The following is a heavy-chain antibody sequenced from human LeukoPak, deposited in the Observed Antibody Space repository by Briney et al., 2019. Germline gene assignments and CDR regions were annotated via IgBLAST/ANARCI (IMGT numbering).Heavy chain of an antibody. CDR1: GGSFSGYY. J-gene: IGHJ6*03. V-gene: IGHV4-4*09. Sequence: SETLSLTCAVYGGSFSGYYWSWIRQPPGKGLEWIGYIYTSGSTNYNPSLKSRVTISVDTSKNQFSLKLSSVTAADTAVYYCARRVYDSSGYDAYYYYMDVWGKGTTVTVSS. CDR3: ARRVYDSSGYDAYYYYMDV. CDR2: IYTSGST. D-gene: IGHD3-22*01.